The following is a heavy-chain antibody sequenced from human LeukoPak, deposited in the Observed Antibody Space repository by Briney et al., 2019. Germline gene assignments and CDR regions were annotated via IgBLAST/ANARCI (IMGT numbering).Heavy chain of an antibody. CDR2: ISGSGGST. CDR1: GFTFSSYA. V-gene: IGHV3-23*01. CDR3: ARDKLGIDY. Sequence: GGSLRLSCAASGFTFSSYAMSWVRQAPGKGLEWVSAISGSGGSTYYADSVKGRFTISRDNAKNSLYLRMNSLRAEDTAMYYCARDKLGIDYWGQGTLVTVSS. J-gene: IGHJ4*02. D-gene: IGHD1-26*01.